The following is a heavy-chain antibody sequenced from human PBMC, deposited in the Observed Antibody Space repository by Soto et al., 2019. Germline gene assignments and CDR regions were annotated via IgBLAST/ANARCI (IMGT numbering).Heavy chain of an antibody. J-gene: IGHJ4*02. Sequence: LRLSCAASGFTFSSYGMHWVRQAPGKGLEWVAVIWYDGSNKYYADSVKGRFTISRDNSKNTLYLQMNSLRAEDTAVYYCARDAIAVADPYYFDYWGQGTLVTVSS. V-gene: IGHV3-33*01. D-gene: IGHD6-19*01. CDR2: IWYDGSNK. CDR1: GFTFSSYG. CDR3: ARDAIAVADPYYFDY.